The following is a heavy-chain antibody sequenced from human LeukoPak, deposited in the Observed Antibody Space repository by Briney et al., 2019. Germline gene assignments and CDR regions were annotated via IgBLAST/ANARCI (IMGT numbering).Heavy chain of an antibody. CDR2: ISSSSSYV. D-gene: IGHD5-12*01. CDR3: ARRGGRATDAFDI. J-gene: IGHJ3*02. Sequence: GGSLRLSCAASGFTFSSYSMNWVRQAPGKGLEWVSSISSSSSYVYYADSVKGRFTISRDNAKNSLYLQMNSLRAEDTAVYYCARRGGRATDAFDIWGQGTMVTVSS. V-gene: IGHV3-21*01. CDR1: GFTFSSYS.